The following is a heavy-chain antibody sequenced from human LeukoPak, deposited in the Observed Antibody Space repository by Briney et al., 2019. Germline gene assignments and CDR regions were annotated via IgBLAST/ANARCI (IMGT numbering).Heavy chain of an antibody. CDR2: INHSGST. V-gene: IGHV4-34*01. CDR3: ARARSTRKRAPPYYYYGMDV. Sequence: SETLSLTCAVYGGSFSGYYWSWIRQPPGKGLEWIGEINHSGSTNYNPSLKSRVTISVDTSKNQFSLKLSSVTAADTAVYYCARARSTRKRAPPYYYYGMDVWGQGTTATVSS. CDR1: GGSFSGYY. J-gene: IGHJ6*02. D-gene: IGHD4-11*01.